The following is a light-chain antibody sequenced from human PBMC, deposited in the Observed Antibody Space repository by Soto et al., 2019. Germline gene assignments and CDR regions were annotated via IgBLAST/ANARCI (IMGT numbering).Light chain of an antibody. CDR3: QQLNSSPLT. CDR1: QGISSY. J-gene: IGKJ3*01. V-gene: IGKV1-9*01. Sequence: DIQLTQSPSFLSASVGDRVTITCRASQGISSYLAWYQQKPGKAPNLLIYGASTLQSGVPSRFSGSGSGTEFTRTISSLQPEDFATYYCQQLNSSPLTFGPGTKAESK. CDR2: GAS.